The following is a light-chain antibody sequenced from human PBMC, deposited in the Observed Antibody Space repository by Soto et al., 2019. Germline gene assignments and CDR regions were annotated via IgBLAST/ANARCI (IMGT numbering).Light chain of an antibody. Sequence: DIQMTQSPSTLSASVGDRVTITCRASQNINSWLAWYQQKPGKAPKLRIYKASSLESGVPSRFSGSESGTAFTLTISSLQPDDCSTYYFQQYDTYFSFGQGTKLEIK. J-gene: IGKJ2*03. V-gene: IGKV1-5*03. CDR1: QNINSW. CDR2: KAS. CDR3: QQYDTYFS.